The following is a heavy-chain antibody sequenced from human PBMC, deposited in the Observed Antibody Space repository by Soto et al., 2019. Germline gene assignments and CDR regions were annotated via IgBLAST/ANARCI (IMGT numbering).Heavy chain of an antibody. CDR1: GFTFDDYA. J-gene: IGHJ3*02. V-gene: IGHV3-9*01. Sequence: PGGSLRLSCAASGFTFDDYAMHWVRQAPGKGLEWVSGISWNSGSIGYADSVKGRFTISRDNAKNSLYLQMNSLRAEDTALYYCAKDMGTRQLVRYAFDIWGQGTMVTVSS. D-gene: IGHD6-13*01. CDR2: ISWNSGSI. CDR3: AKDMGTRQLVRYAFDI.